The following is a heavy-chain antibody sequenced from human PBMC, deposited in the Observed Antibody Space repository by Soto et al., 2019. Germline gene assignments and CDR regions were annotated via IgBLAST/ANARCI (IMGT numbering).Heavy chain of an antibody. CDR3: ARPLIVGASADASDT. CDR2: IYYSGST. Sequence: PSETLSRTCTVAGGSISSSSYYWGWIRQPPGKGLEWIGSIYYSGSTYYNPSLKSRVTISVDTSKNQFSLKLSSVTAADTAVYYCARPLIVGASADASDTSG. CDR1: GGSISSSSYY. J-gene: IGHJ3*02. D-gene: IGHD1-26*01. V-gene: IGHV4-39*01.